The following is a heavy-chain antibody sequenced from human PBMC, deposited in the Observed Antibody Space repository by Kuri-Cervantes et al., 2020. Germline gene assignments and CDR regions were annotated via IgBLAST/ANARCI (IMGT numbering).Heavy chain of an antibody. CDR1: GFTFSSCS. J-gene: IGHJ3*02. CDR3: ARPGHCSGGSCQRAFYI. Sequence: GGSLRLSCAASGFTFSSCSMNWVRQAPGKGLEWVSSISSSSSYIYYADSVKGRFTISRDNSKNTLYVQMNSLRHEDTAVYYCARPGHCSGGSCQRAFYIWGPGTMVTVSS. V-gene: IGHV3-21*01. CDR2: ISSSSSYI. D-gene: IGHD2-15*01.